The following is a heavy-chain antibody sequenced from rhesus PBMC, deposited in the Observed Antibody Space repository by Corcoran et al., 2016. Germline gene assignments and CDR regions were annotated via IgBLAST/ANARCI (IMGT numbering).Heavy chain of an antibody. CDR2: ISGSGGST. Sequence: QLQLQESGPGLVKPSETLSLTCAVSGGSISSNYWSWIRQPPGKGLEWIGRISGSGGSTSSNPSLKSRFTISTATSKNQFSRELTSVTAADTAVYYCARGSSVLYNRFGVWGAGVLVTVSS. CDR3: ARGSSVLYNRFGV. CDR1: GGSISSNY. V-gene: IGHV4-173*01. J-gene: IGHJ5-1*01. D-gene: IGHD4-29*01.